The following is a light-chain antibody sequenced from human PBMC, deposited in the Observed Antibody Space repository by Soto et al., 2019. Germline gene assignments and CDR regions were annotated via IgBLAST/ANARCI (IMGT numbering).Light chain of an antibody. CDR3: QQRSDWPLT. V-gene: IGKV3-11*01. J-gene: IGKJ3*01. Sequence: EIVLTQSPAILSLSPGERAILSCRASQSVSSYLAWYQQKPGQALRLLIYDASKKATGIPARFSGSGSGTDFTLTISSLAPEDFAVYYCQQRSDWPLTFGPGTKVDIK. CDR2: DAS. CDR1: QSVSSY.